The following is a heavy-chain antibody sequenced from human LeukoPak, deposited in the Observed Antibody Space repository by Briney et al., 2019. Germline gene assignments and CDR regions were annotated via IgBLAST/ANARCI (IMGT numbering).Heavy chain of an antibody. CDR2: INSDGSST. V-gene: IGHV3-74*01. J-gene: IGHJ4*02. D-gene: IGHD5-18*01. Sequence: GGSLRLSCAASGFTFSSYWMHWVRQAPGKGLFGFSRINSDGSSTSYADSVKGRFTISRDNAKNTLYPQMNSLRAEDTAVYYCALVDTAMVSYGDYWGQGTLVTVSS. CDR3: ALVDTAMVSYGDY. CDR1: GFTFSSYW.